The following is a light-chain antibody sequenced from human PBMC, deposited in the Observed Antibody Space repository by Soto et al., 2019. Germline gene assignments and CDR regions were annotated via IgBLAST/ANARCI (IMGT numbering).Light chain of an antibody. Sequence: ERVMTQSPVTLSVSPGERATLSCRASQSVNSNLAWYQQKPGQAPRLLIYGASTRATGIPARFSGSGSGTELTLTISSLQSEDFAVYYCQQYNNWPRTFGQGTKVDIK. CDR1: QSVNSN. CDR2: GAS. J-gene: IGKJ1*01. V-gene: IGKV3-15*01. CDR3: QQYNNWPRT.